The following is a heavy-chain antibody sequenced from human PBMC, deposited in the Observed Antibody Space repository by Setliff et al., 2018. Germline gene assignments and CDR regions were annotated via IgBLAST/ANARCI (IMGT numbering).Heavy chain of an antibody. Sequence: SETLSLTCTVSGASISSHYWGWIRQPPGKGLEWIGSMYYTGSTNYNPSLKSRVTISVDTSKKQFSLRLNSVTAADTAVYYCARSYSNSLDYWGQGTLVTVSS. J-gene: IGHJ4*02. CDR2: MYYTGST. CDR3: ARSYSNSLDY. CDR1: GASISSHY. V-gene: IGHV4-59*11. D-gene: IGHD4-4*01.